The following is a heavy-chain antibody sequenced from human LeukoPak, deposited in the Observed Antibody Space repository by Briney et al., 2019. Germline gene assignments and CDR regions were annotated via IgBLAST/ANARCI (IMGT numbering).Heavy chain of an antibody. CDR1: GGSISSYY. D-gene: IGHD4-17*01. J-gene: IGHJ4*02. V-gene: IGHV4-59*08. Sequence: TPSETLSLTCTVSGGSISSYYWSWIRQPPGKGLEWIGYIYYSGSTNYNPSLKSRVTISVDTSKNQFSLKLSSVTAADTAVYYCVRQIDYGDYFDYWGQGTLVTVSS. CDR3: VRQIDYGDYFDY. CDR2: IYYSGST.